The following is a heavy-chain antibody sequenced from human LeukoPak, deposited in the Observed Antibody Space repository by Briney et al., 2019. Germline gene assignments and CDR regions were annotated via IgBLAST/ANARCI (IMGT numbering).Heavy chain of an antibody. CDR3: ARGRVEMATTPPYFS. J-gene: IGHJ5*02. V-gene: IGHV4-61*05. CDR2: IYYSGST. Sequence: SETLSLTCTVSGGSISSSSYCWDWIRQPPGKGLEWIGYIYYSGSTNYNPSLKSRVTISVDTSKNQFSLKLSSVTAADTAVYYCARGRVEMATTPPYFSWGQGTLVTVSS. CDR1: GGSISSSSYC. D-gene: IGHD5-24*01.